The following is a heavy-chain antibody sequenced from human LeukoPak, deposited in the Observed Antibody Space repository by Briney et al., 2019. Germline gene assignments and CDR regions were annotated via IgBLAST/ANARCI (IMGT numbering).Heavy chain of an antibody. Sequence: SEPLSLTCTVSGAPISSYYWTWIRQPPGKGLDWIGFFSFSGSTHYTPSLKSRVTISVDTYKKQFSLKLSSVTAADTAVYYCARASGLLRFLEWLPAYFDYWGQGTLVTVSS. CDR1: GAPISSYY. V-gene: IGHV4-59*01. D-gene: IGHD3-3*01. CDR2: FSFSGST. CDR3: ARASGLLRFLEWLPAYFDY. J-gene: IGHJ4*02.